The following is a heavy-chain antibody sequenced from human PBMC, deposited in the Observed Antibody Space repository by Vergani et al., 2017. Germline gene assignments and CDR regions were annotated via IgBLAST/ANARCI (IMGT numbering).Heavy chain of an antibody. CDR3: VKEYCGTGNCYGWYYLEV. CDR2: ISGPGLST. J-gene: IGHJ6*03. D-gene: IGHD2-21*01. Sequence: EVHLLESGGGLVQSGGSLRLSCAASGFTFSNSAVSWVRQAPGRGLAWVSSISGPGLSTYYADSVKGRFSISRDNSKNTVFLQMHSLRAEDTAIYYCVKEYCGTGNCYGWYYLEVWGEGTTVTVSS. V-gene: IGHV3-23*01. CDR1: GFTFSNSA.